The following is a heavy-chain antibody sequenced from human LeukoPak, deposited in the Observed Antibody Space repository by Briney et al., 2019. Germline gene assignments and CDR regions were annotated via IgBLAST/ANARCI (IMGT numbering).Heavy chain of an antibody. V-gene: IGHV4-34*01. CDR3: ASNYDSSGYSMDV. CDR1: GGSFSGYY. J-gene: IGHJ6*03. CDR2: INHSGST. Sequence: PSETLSLTCAVYGGSFSGYYWSWIRQPPGKGLEWIGEINHSGSTNYNPSHKSRVTISVDTSKKQFSLKLSSVTAADTAVYYCASNYDSSGYSMDVWGKGTTVTISS. D-gene: IGHD3-22*01.